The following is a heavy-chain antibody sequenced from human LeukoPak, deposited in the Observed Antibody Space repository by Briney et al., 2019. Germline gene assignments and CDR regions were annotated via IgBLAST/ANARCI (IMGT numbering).Heavy chain of an antibody. V-gene: IGHV1-69*05. J-gene: IGHJ5*02. CDR2: IIPIFGTA. Sequence: SVKVSCKASGGTFSSYAISWVRQAPGQGLEWMGGIIPIFGTANYAQKFQGRVTNTTDESTSTAYMELSSLRSEDTAVYYCARERCSSTSCYNWFDPWGQGTLVTVSS. D-gene: IGHD2-2*01. CDR1: GGTFSSYA. CDR3: ARERCSSTSCYNWFDP.